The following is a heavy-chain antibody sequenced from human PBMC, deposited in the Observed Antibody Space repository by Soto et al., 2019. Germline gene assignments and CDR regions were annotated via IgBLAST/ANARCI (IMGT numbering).Heavy chain of an antibody. CDR1: GFTFSSYE. CDR2: ISSSGSTI. CDR3: AREPETYYYDSSGYYDAFDI. D-gene: IGHD3-22*01. Sequence: GGSLRLSCAASGFTFSSYEMNWVRQAPGKGLEWVSYISSSGSTIYYADSVKGRFTISRDNAKNSLYLQMNSLRAEDTAVYYCAREPETYYYDSSGYYDAFDIWGQGTMVTVS. V-gene: IGHV3-48*03. J-gene: IGHJ3*02.